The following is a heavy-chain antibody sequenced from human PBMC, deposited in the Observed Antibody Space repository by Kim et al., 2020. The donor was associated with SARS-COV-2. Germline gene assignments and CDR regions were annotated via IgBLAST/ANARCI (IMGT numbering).Heavy chain of an antibody. V-gene: IGHV3-15*01. CDR3: TTEGTMVRGVIPY. CDR2: IKSKTDGGTT. CDR1: GFTFSNAW. Sequence: GGSLRLSCAASGFTFSNAWMSWVRQAPGKGLEWVGRIKSKTDGGTTDYAAPVKGRFTISRDDTKNTLYLQMNSLKTEDTAVYYCTTEGTMVRGVIPYWGQGTLVTVSS. D-gene: IGHD3-10*01. J-gene: IGHJ4*02.